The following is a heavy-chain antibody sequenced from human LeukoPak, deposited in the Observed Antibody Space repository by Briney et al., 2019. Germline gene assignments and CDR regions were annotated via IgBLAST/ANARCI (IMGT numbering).Heavy chain of an antibody. V-gene: IGHV1-69*05. CDR3: AAPGHCSSTSCESYFDY. D-gene: IGHD2-2*01. CDR2: IIPIFGTA. Sequence: SVKVSCKASGGTFSSYAISWARQAPGQGLEWMGGIIPIFGTANYAQKFQGRVTITTDESTSTAYMELSSLRSEDTAVYYCAAPGHCSSTSCESYFDYWGQGTLVTVSS. J-gene: IGHJ4*02. CDR1: GGTFSSYA.